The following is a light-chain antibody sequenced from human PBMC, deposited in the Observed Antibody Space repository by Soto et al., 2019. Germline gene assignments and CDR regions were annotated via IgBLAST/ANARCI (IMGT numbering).Light chain of an antibody. CDR2: DAS. J-gene: IGKJ2*01. Sequence: DIQMTQSPSSLPASVGDRVTITCQTSQNISKFLIWYQQSPGKAPNLLISDASNLEAGVPSRFSGRGSGTHFTLTISSLQPEDIGRYFCHQYDDLPYTFGQGTRLQIK. V-gene: IGKV1-33*01. CDR3: HQYDDLPYT. CDR1: QNISKF.